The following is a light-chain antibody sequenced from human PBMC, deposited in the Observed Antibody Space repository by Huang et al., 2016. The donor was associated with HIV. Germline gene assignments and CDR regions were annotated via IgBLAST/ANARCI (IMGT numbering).Light chain of an antibody. CDR3: QQYYSSPQT. Sequence: DIIMTQSPDSLAVSLGERATLNCRSSQSVYSSSTSKDYMAWFQQKPGQPPSLLLFLASTREAGVPDRFSGSGSGTHFTLTIANLEAEDAAIYYCQQYYSSPQTFGQGTRVEVK. J-gene: IGKJ1*01. V-gene: IGKV4-1*01. CDR1: QSVYSSSTSKDY. CDR2: LAS.